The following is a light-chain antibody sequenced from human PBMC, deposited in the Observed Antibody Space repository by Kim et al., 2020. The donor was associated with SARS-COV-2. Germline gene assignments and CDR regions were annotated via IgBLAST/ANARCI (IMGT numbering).Light chain of an antibody. J-gene: IGLJ2*01. Sequence: VSPGQTASIPCSGDDLGGKYVCWYQQKPGQSPLLVIYQDDKRPSGIPERFSGSNSGNTATLTISGTQAMDESDYYCQAWDSSSVVFGGGTQLTVL. CDR1: DLGGKY. CDR2: QDD. CDR3: QAWDSSSVV. V-gene: IGLV3-1*01.